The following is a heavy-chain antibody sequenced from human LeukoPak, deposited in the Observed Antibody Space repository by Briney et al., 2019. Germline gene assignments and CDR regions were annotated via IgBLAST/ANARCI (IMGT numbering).Heavy chain of an antibody. D-gene: IGHD3-10*01. J-gene: IGHJ6*02. V-gene: IGHV4-59*01. CDR3: ARTSRHYYGSGKNLTPWPAGLDV. CDR2: SGSA. CDR1: GGSFSDYY. Sequence: SETLSLTCTVFGGSFSDYYWTWIRQPPGKGLEWIGYSGSAKYNPSLKSRVTISTDTSKRHFSLTLSNVTAADTAVYYCARTSRHYYGSGKNLTPWPAGLDVWGPGTTVTVS.